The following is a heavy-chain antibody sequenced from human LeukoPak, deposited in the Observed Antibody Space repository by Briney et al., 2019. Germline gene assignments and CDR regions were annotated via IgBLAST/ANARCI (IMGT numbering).Heavy chain of an antibody. CDR1: GFTFSSYS. V-gene: IGHV3-21*01. D-gene: IGHD3-22*01. CDR2: ISSSSGYI. CDR3: AVFDMTVVDITP. J-gene: IGHJ5*02. Sequence: GGSLRLSCAASGFTFSSYSMNWVRQAPGKGLEWVSSISSSSGYIYYADSVKGRFTISRDNAKNSLYLQMNSLRAEDTAVYYCAVFDMTVVDITPRGQGTLVTVSS.